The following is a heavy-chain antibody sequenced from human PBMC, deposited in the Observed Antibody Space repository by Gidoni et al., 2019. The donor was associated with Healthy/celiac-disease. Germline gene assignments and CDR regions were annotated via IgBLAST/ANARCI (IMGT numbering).Heavy chain of an antibody. V-gene: IGHV3-33*01. J-gene: IGHJ4*02. Sequence: QVQLVESGGGVVQPGRSLTLSCAASGFTFSSYGMHWVRQAPGKGLEWVAVIWYDGSNKYYADSVKGRFTISRDNSKNTLYLQMNSLRAEDTAVYYCARAPGIAVAGTDYWGQGTLVTVSS. CDR3: ARAPGIAVAGTDY. CDR1: GFTFSSYG. CDR2: IWYDGSNK. D-gene: IGHD6-19*01.